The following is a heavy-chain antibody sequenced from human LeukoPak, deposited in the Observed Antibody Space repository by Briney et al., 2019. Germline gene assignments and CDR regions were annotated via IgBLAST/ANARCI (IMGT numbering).Heavy chain of an antibody. V-gene: IGHV3-74*01. CDR3: ARGGDGSTYGLVY. D-gene: IGHD5-18*01. J-gene: IGHJ4*02. CDR1: GFTFSTYW. Sequence: GGSLRLSCAASGFTFSTYWLHWVRQAPGKGLVWVSRIKTDGSTTNYADSVKGRFVISRDNAENTLYLQINSLRAEDTAVYYCARGGDGSTYGLVYWGRGTLVTVSS. CDR2: IKTDGSTT.